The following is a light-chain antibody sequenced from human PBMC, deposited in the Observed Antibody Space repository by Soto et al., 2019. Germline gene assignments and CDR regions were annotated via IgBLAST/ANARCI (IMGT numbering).Light chain of an antibody. CDR1: SSDGGDYNS. J-gene: IGLJ2*01. CDR2: EVT. CDR3: SSYTASNTLDVV. Sequence: QPVLTQPASVSGSPGQSITISCTGTSSDGGDYNSVSWYQQHPGKAPKLMIYEVTNRPSGVSNRFSGSKSGNTASLTISGLQAEDEADYYCSSYTASNTLDVVFGGGTKLTVL. V-gene: IGLV2-14*01.